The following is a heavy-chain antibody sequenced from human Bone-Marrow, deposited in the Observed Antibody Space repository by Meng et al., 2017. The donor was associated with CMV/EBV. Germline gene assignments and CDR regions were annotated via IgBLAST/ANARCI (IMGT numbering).Heavy chain of an antibody. CDR1: VFTLKNYG. CDR2: ISYAGSNK. V-gene: IGHV3-30*03. CDR3: ARETYCSSTSCYIRSPYTIYYYGMDV. J-gene: IGHJ6*02. Sequence: GESLKISCAASVFTLKNYGMSWVRQAPGKGLEWVAVISYAGSNKYYADSVKGRFTISRDNSKNTLYLQMNSLRAEDTAVYYCARETYCSSTSCYIRSPYTIYYYGMDVWGQGTTVTVSS. D-gene: IGHD2-2*02.